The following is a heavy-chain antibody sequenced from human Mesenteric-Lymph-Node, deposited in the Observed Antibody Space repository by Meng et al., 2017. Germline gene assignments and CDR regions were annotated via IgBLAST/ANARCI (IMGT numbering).Heavy chain of an antibody. D-gene: IGHD2-21*02. CDR2: INGGNGNR. Sequence: VQSCSGVDTPGASWKVSCKASGYTFTTDAIHWLRQAPGQRLEWMGWINGGNGNRKYSQKFLGRVTITRDTSASTAYMELSSLRSDDTAVYYCARTASRGRSYYYFDCWGQGTLVTVSS. CDR3: ARTASRGRSYYYFDC. V-gene: IGHV1-3*01. CDR1: GYTFTTDA. J-gene: IGHJ4*02.